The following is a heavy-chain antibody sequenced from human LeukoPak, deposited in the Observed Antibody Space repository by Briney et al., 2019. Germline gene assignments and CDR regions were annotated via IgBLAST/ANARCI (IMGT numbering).Heavy chain of an antibody. Sequence: PGGSLRLSCAASGFTFSSYGMHWVRQAPGKGLEWVAFIRYDGSNKYYADSVKGRFTISRDNSKNTLYLQMNSLRAEDTAVYYCAREGVAAAGTRGYYFDYWGQGTLVTVSS. D-gene: IGHD6-13*01. CDR1: GFTFSSYG. V-gene: IGHV3-30*02. CDR2: IRYDGSNK. CDR3: AREGVAAAGTRGYYFDY. J-gene: IGHJ4*02.